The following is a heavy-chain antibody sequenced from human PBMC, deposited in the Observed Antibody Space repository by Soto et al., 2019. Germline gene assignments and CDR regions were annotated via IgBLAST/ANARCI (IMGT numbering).Heavy chain of an antibody. V-gene: IGHV5-10-1*01. Sequence: EXLMIYVQCYGYXFHNYLVIWVRHMPGKGLEFIGRFNPSDSYTDYNPSFQVHVTISAEKSISTAYVQWSRLKASDTAMYFFARHPYIGGLDVWGQGTAGTVS. CDR1: GYXFHNYL. D-gene: IGHD2-15*01. CDR2: FNPSDSYT. J-gene: IGHJ6*02. CDR3: ARHPYIGGLDV.